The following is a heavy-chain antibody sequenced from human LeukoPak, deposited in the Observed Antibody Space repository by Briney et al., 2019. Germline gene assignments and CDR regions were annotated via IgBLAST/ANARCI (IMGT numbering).Heavy chain of an antibody. CDR1: GFTFSSYG. CDR3: ASPSSAVVPAAFDY. CDR2: ISSSSSTI. Sequence: GGTLRLSCAASGFTFSSYGMTWVRQAPGKGLEWVSYISSSSSTIYYADSVKGRFTISRDNAKNSLYLQMNSLRAEDTAVYYCASPSSAVVPAAFDYWGQGTLVTVSS. V-gene: IGHV3-48*04. D-gene: IGHD2-2*01. J-gene: IGHJ4*02.